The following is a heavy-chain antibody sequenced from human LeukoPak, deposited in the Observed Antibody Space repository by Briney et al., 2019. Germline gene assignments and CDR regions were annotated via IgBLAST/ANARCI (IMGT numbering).Heavy chain of an antibody. D-gene: IGHD1-26*01. V-gene: IGHV4-4*07. CDR3: ARTRRNSGSYYYFDY. Sequence: PSETLSLTCTVSGGSISSYYWSWIRQPAGKGLESIGRIYTSGSTNYNPSLKSRVTMSVDASKNQFSLKLSSVTAADTAVYYCARTRRNSGSYYYFDYWGQGTLVTVSS. CDR2: IYTSGST. J-gene: IGHJ4*02. CDR1: GGSISSYY.